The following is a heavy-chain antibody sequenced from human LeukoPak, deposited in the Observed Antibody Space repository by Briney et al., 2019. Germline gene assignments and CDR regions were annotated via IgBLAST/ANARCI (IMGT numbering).Heavy chain of an antibody. CDR1: GFTFNSCA. CDR2: ISGGGETT. J-gene: IGHJ4*02. Sequence: GGSLRLSCEASGFTFNSCAMSWVRQAPGKGLQWVAGISGGGETTFYADSVKGRFTISRDNFRNTLYLQLSGLSADDTAVYYCAKKIIGYCASGRCHFDYWGQGSLVTVSS. V-gene: IGHV3-23*01. CDR3: AKKIIGYCASGRCHFDY. D-gene: IGHD2-15*01.